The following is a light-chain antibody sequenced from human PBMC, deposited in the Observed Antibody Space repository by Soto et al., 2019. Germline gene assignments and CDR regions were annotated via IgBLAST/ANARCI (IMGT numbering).Light chain of an antibody. CDR2: RNN. CDR1: SSNIGSNY. J-gene: IGLJ1*01. V-gene: IGLV1-47*01. CDR3: AAWDDSLSGFYV. Sequence: QSVLTQPPSASGTPGQRVTISCSGRSSNIGSNYVYWYQQLPATAPNLLIYRNNQRPSGVPDRFSGSKSGTSASLAISGLRSEDEADYYCAAWDDSLSGFYVFGTGTQLTVL.